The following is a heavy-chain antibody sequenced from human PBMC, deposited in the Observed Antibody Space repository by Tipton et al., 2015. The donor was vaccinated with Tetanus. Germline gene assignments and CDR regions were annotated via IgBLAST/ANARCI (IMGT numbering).Heavy chain of an antibody. CDR1: GGSISTYH. CDR3: ARPPPDYRRTWTTYYFDF. V-gene: IGHV3-23*01. J-gene: IGHJ4*02. D-gene: IGHD3/OR15-3a*01. Sequence: LSLTCTVSGGSISTYHWNWVRQAPGKGLEWVSGISDSGDELFYADSVKGRFTVSRDNSRSTLFLQMNSLRAEDTAIYFCARPPPDYRRTWTTYYFDFWGQGTVVTVSS. CDR2: ISDSGDEL.